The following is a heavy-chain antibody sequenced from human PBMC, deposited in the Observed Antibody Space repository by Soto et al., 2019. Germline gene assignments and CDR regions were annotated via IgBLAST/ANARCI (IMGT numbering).Heavy chain of an antibody. V-gene: IGHV5-51*01. CDR2: IYPGDSDT. Sequence: GEYLKISCKGSGYSFTSYWIGWVRQMPGKGLEWMGIIYPGDSDTRYSPSFQGQVTISADKSISTAYLQWSSLKASDTAMYYCARRGIAAAAVPWFDPWGQGTLVTVSS. CDR1: GYSFTSYW. CDR3: ARRGIAAAAVPWFDP. J-gene: IGHJ5*02. D-gene: IGHD6-13*01.